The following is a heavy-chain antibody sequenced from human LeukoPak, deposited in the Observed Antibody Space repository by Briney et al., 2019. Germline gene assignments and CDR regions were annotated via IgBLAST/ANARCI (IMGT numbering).Heavy chain of an antibody. CDR1: GFTFSDYY. J-gene: IGHJ1*01. CDR3: AREAGLGSSWHHGYFQH. Sequence: PGGSLRLSCAASGFTFSDYYMSWIRQAPGKGLEWVSYISSSSSYTNYADSVKGRFTISRDNSKNTLYLQMNSLRAEDTAVYYCAREAGLGSSWHHGYFQHWGQGTLVTVSS. D-gene: IGHD6-13*01. CDR2: ISSSSSYT. V-gene: IGHV3-11*05.